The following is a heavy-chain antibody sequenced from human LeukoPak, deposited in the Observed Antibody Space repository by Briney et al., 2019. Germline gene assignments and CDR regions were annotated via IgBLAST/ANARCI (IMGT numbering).Heavy chain of an antibody. D-gene: IGHD6-13*01. V-gene: IGHV1-2*06. CDR3: ARTSGYSSSCPDY. CDR1: GYTFTGYY. Sequence: ASVKVSCKASGYTFTGYYMHWVRQAPGQGLEWMGRINPNSGGTNYAQKFQGRVTMTRDTSISTAYMELSRLRSDDTAVYYCARTSGYSSSCPDYWGQGTLVTVSS. J-gene: IGHJ4*02. CDR2: INPNSGGT.